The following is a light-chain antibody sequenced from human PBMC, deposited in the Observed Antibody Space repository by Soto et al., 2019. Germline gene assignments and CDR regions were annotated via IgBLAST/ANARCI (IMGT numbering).Light chain of an antibody. V-gene: IGKV3-20*01. Sequence: EIVLTQSPGTLSLSPGERATLSCRASQSVSSSYLAWYQQKPGQAPRLLIYGASSRATGIPDRFSGSGSGTDFTITISRLEPEDFEVYYCQQYGSSPPMYTFGQGTKLEIK. CDR2: GAS. J-gene: IGKJ2*01. CDR1: QSVSSSY. CDR3: QQYGSSPPMYT.